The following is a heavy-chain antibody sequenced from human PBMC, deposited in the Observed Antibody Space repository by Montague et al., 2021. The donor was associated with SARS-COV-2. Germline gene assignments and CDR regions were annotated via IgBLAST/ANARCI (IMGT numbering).Heavy chain of an antibody. CDR1: GFTFSGYS. D-gene: IGHD2-2*01. CDR3: ARERGYCSSTSCYGDFYYGMDV. CDR2: ISSSSYTI. V-gene: IGHV3-48*02. Sequence: SLRLSCAASGFTFSGYSMNWVRQAPGKGLEWVSYISSSSYTIYYADSVKGRFTISRDNAKNPLYLQMNSLRDEDTAVYSCARERGYCSSTSCYGDFYYGMDVWGQGTTVTVSS. J-gene: IGHJ6*02.